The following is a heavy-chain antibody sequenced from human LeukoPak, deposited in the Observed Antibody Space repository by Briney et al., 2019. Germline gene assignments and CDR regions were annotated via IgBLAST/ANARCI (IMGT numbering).Heavy chain of an antibody. Sequence: PGRSLRLSCAASGFTFSSYGMHWVRQAPGKGLEWVAVIWYDGSNKYYADSVKGRFTISRDNSKNTLYLRMNSLRAEDTAVYYCAKGGGRLAAAGFFDYWGQGTLVTVSS. CDR1: GFTFSSYG. D-gene: IGHD6-13*01. J-gene: IGHJ4*02. V-gene: IGHV3-33*06. CDR2: IWYDGSNK. CDR3: AKGGGRLAAAGFFDY.